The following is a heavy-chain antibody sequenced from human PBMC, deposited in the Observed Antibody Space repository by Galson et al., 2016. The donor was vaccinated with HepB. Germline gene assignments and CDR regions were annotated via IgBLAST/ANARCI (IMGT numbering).Heavy chain of an antibody. V-gene: IGHV3-74*01. CDR2: INSAGSSDASSV. D-gene: IGHD3-10*01. CDR3: ASGIAVTTSNSFWYFDL. CDR1: GFTFSSYW. J-gene: IGHJ2*01. Sequence: SLRLSCAASGFTFSSYWMHWVRQAPGKGLVWVSRINSAGSSDASSVSYADSVKGRFTISRDNAKNTLYLQMNSLRVEDTAVYYCASGIAVTTSNSFWYFDLWGQGTLVTVSS.